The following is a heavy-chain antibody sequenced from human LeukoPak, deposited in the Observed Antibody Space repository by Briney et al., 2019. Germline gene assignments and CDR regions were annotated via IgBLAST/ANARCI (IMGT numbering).Heavy chain of an antibody. CDR3: ARDSIAAAGTYFDY. D-gene: IGHD6-13*01. CDR1: GYTFTGYY. J-gene: IGHJ4*02. Sequence: GASVKVSCKASGYTFTGYYMHWVRQAPGQGLEWMGRINPNSGGTNYAQKFQGRVTMTRDTSISTAYMELSRLRSDDTAVYYCARDSIAAAGTYFDYWGQGTLVTVSS. CDR2: INPNSGGT. V-gene: IGHV1-2*06.